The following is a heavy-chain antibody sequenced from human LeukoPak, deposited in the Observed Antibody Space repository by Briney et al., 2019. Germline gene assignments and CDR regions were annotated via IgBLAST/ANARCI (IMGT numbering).Heavy chain of an antibody. V-gene: IGHV3-30*18. D-gene: IGHD3-22*01. CDR2: ISYDGSNK. Sequence: SGGSLRLSCAASGFTFSSYGMHWVRQAPGKGLEWVAVISYDGSNKYYAESVKGRFTISRDNSKNTLYLQMNSLRAEDTAVYYCAKAAPYYYDSSGAILDYWGQGTLVTVSS. J-gene: IGHJ4*02. CDR1: GFTFSSYG. CDR3: AKAAPYYYDSSGAILDY.